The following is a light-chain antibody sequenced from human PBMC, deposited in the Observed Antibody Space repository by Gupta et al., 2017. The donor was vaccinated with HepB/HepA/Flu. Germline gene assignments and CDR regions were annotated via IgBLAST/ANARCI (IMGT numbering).Light chain of an antibody. CDR1: ALPKQY. Sequence: SYELTQPPSVSVSPGQTARITCSGDALPKQYAYWYQQKPGQAPVLVIYKDSERPSGIPERFSGSSSVTTVTLTISGVQAEDEADYYCQSADSSGNPWVFGGGTKLTVL. J-gene: IGLJ3*02. V-gene: IGLV3-25*03. CDR3: QSADSSGNPWV. CDR2: KDS.